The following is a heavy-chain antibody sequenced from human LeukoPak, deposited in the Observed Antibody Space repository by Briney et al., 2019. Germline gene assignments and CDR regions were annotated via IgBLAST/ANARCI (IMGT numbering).Heavy chain of an antibody. J-gene: IGHJ5*02. CDR3: ARNRRLGRGSSRYQLPYNWFDP. Sequence: GGSLRLSCAASGFTFSSYWMSWVRQAPGKGLEWVANIKHDGSEKYYVDSVKGRFTISRDNAKDSLYLQMNNLRAEDTAVYYCARNRRLGRGSSRYQLPYNWFDPWGQGTLVTVSS. CDR2: IKHDGSEK. D-gene: IGHD6-13*01. V-gene: IGHV3-7*01. CDR1: GFTFSSYW.